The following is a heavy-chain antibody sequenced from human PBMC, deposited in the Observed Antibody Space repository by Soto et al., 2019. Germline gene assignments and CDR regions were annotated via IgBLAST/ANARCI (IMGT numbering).Heavy chain of an antibody. CDR3: ERPITGYFWAGAY. V-gene: IGHV3-23*01. D-gene: IGHD2-21*01. CDR2: IVRSGANT. Sequence: PGGSLRLSCAASGFTFTMYAMSWVRQAPGKGLEWVSGIVRSGANTYYADSVKGRFTISADNSTNPPYLQLDSLRAEDTAIYYCERPITGYFWAGAYWGQGTLVTVSS. J-gene: IGHJ4*02. CDR1: GFTFTMYA.